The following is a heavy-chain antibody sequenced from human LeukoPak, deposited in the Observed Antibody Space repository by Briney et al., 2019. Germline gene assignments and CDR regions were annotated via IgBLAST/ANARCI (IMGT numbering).Heavy chain of an antibody. V-gene: IGHV3-48*03. Sequence: GGSLRLSCAASGFTFSSYEMNWVRQAPGKGLEGVSYISSSGSTIYYADSVKGRFTISRDDSDNTLYLQMNSLKSEDTAVYYCVTEVSGSFPTWGQGTLVTVS. CDR1: GFTFSSYE. J-gene: IGHJ4*02. CDR3: VTEVSGSFPT. CDR2: ISSSGSTI. D-gene: IGHD1-26*01.